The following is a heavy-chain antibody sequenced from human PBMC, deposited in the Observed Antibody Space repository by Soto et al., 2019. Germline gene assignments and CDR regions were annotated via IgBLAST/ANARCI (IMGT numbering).Heavy chain of an antibody. V-gene: IGHV4-61*08. CDR1: GGSVGSGAYY. J-gene: IGHJ3*01. Sequence: SETLSLTCIVSGGSVGSGAYYWSWIRQPPRNALEWIGYIRYSGDTNYNSSLKSRVTISVDMSRNRFSLKLTSVTAADTAFYYCARHDYSDRAFDLWGQGTMVTVSS. CDR3: ARHDYSDRAFDL. D-gene: IGHD3-22*01. CDR2: IRYSGDT.